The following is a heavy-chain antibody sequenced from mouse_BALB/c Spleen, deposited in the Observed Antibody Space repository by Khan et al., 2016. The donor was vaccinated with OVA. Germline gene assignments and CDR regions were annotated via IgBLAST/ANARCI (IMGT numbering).Heavy chain of an antibody. D-gene: IGHD1-1*01. Sequence: LVESGAELVKAGASVKMSCKASGYTFTSYWMHWVKQRLGQGLEWFAETNPTNGRTYYNEKFKSKATLTVDKSSSTAYMLLSGPTSEDSAVYYCARTKKIVATYFDYWGQGTTLTVSS. V-gene: IGHV1S81*02. CDR2: TNPTNGRT. CDR3: ARTKKIVATYFDY. J-gene: IGHJ2*01. CDR1: GYTFTSYW.